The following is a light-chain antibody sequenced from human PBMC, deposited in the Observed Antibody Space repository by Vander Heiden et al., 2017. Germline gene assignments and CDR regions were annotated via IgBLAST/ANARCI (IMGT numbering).Light chain of an antibody. Sequence: QSVLTQSPSASGTPGQRVTISCSGSSSHIGSNTVNWYQQFPGTAPKLLMYSNNQRPSGVPDRFSGSKSGTSGSLAISGLQSEDEADYYCAGWDDSLNGWVFGGGTKLTVL. J-gene: IGLJ3*02. V-gene: IGLV1-44*01. CDR1: SSHIGSNT. CDR2: SNN. CDR3: AGWDDSLNGWV.